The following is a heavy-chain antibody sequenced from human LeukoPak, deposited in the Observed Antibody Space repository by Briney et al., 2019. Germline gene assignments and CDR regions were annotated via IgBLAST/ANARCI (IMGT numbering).Heavy chain of an antibody. D-gene: IGHD2-2*01. CDR1: GFTFDDYG. J-gene: IGHJ3*02. CDR2: INWNGGST. CDR3: ARDGGHYCSSTSCRDDAFDI. V-gene: IGHV3-20*04. Sequence: GGSLRLSCAASGFTFDDYGMSWVRQVPGKGLEWVSGINWNGGSTGYADSVKGRITISRDNAKNSLYLQMNGLRAEDTALYYCARDGGHYCSSTSCRDDAFDIWGQGTMVTVSS.